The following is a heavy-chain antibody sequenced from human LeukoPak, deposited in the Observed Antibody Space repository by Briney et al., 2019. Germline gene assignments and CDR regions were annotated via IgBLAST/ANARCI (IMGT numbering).Heavy chain of an antibody. D-gene: IGHD3-22*01. CDR3: ARERGYYDSSGYYDGGFDY. Sequence: PGGSLTLSCAASGFNFSTYAMHWLRQAPAKGLAWVEVISYVGSNKYYADSVKGRFTISRDNSKNTLYLQMNSLRAEDTAVYYCARERGYYDSSGYYDGGFDYWGQGTLVTVSS. V-gene: IGHV3-30*04. CDR2: ISYVGSNK. J-gene: IGHJ4*02. CDR1: GFNFSTYA.